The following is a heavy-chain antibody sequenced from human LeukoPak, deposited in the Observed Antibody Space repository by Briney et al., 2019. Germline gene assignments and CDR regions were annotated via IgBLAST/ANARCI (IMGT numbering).Heavy chain of an antibody. CDR2: IWYDGSNK. V-gene: IGHV3-33*01. Sequence: QPGRSLRLSCAASGFTFSSYGMHWVRQAPGKGLEWVAVIWYDGSNKYYADSVKGRFTISRDNSKNTLYLQMNSLRAEDTAVYYCARDPPSPLALYYFDYWGQGTLVTVSS. CDR3: ARDPPSPLALYYFDY. D-gene: IGHD2-2*01. J-gene: IGHJ4*02. CDR1: GFTFSSYG.